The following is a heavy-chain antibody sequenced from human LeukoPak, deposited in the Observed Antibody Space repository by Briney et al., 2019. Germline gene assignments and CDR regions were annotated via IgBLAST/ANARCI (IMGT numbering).Heavy chain of an antibody. CDR3: AKDSRSLPYCFDF. CDR2: ISGSGGST. J-gene: IGHJ4*02. V-gene: IGHV3-23*01. Sequence: GRSLRLSCAASGFTFSSYAMTWVRQAPGKGLEWVSTISGSGGSTYYADSVKGRFTISRDNSKDTVYLQLNSLRAEDTAVYYCAKDSRSLPYCFDFWGQGTLVTVSS. CDR1: GFTFSSYA.